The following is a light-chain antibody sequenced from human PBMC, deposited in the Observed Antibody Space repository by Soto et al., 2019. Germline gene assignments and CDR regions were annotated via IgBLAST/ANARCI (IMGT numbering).Light chain of an antibody. CDR1: QSISSY. CDR3: QQSYFTPPT. Sequence: DVQIRDAPGSVSGSLGEGVTITGRASQSISSYLNWYQQKPGKAPKLLIYAASSLQSGVPSRFSGSGSGTDFTLTISSLQPEDFATYYCQQSYFTPPTFGGGTKVDIK. CDR2: AAS. V-gene: IGKV1-39*01. J-gene: IGKJ4*01.